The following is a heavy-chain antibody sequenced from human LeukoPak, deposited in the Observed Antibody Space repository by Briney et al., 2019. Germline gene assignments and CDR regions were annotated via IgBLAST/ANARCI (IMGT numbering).Heavy chain of an antibody. J-gene: IGHJ4*02. CDR1: GDSISSYY. Sequence: SETLSLTCTVSGDSISSYYWSWIRQPAGKGLEWIGRIHPSGSTNYNPSLKSRVTISVDTSKNQFSLKLSSVTAADTAVYYCARLWGGPVVVPAALPDYWGQGTLVTVSS. CDR3: ARLWGGPVVVPAALPDY. CDR2: IHPSGST. V-gene: IGHV4-4*07. D-gene: IGHD2-2*01.